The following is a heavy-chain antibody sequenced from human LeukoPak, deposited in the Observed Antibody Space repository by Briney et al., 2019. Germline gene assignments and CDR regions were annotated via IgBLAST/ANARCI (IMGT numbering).Heavy chain of an antibody. Sequence: GGSLRLSCAASGFTFSTYGMHWVRQAPGKGLEWVAVTSYDGGNQYYADSVKGRFTISRDNSKNTLYLQMNSLRAEDTALYYCARDDSVYRIAAAGTNYWGQGTLVIVSS. CDR3: ARDDSVYRIAAAGTNY. V-gene: IGHV3-30*03. CDR1: GFTFSTYG. CDR2: TSYDGGNQ. D-gene: IGHD6-13*01. J-gene: IGHJ4*02.